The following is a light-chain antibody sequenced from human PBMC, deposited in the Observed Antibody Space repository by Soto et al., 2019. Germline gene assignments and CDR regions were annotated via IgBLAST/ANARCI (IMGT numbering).Light chain of an antibody. CDR2: NTN. CDR3: AAWDGSLNVVL. V-gene: IGLV1-44*01. Sequence: QCVLNQPPSASGTAGQRVTISCSGSSSNIGTNTVNWYQQLPGSAPQLLLYNTNQRPSGVPGRFTGSKSGTSASLAISGLQSEDEADYYCAAWDGSLNVVLFGGGTKVTVL. CDR1: SSNIGTNT. J-gene: IGLJ2*01.